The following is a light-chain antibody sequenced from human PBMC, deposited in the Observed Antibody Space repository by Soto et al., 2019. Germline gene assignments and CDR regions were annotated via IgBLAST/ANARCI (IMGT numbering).Light chain of an antibody. CDR3: QQSFSFPRR. CDR1: QTITNY. J-gene: IGKJ1*01. Sequence: DIQMTQSPSSLSASVGDRVTITCRASQTITNYLHWYQQQPGKAPKLLIYSTSTLQTEVPSRFSGSGSGTDFTLTISSMQPEDFGTYYCQQSFSFPRRFGQGTK. V-gene: IGKV1-39*01. CDR2: STS.